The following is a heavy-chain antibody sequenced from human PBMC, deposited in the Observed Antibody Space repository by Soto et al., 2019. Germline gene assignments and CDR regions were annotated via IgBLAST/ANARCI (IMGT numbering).Heavy chain of an antibody. CDR1: AFTFNNYA. V-gene: IGHV3-23*01. D-gene: IGHD3-22*01. J-gene: IGHJ6*02. CDR2: MGGSCRTT. CDR3: ARAIVYYGMDV. Sequence: PWGSVRLSCASSAFTFNNYAMSWVRQAPGKGLEWVSGMGGSCRTTTYAEFAKGRFTVSRDNAKNTLYLQMNSLRAEDTAVYYCARAIVYYGMDVWGQGTTVTVSS.